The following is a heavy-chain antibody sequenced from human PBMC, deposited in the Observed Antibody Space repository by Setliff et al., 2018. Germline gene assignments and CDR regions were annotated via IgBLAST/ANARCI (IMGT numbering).Heavy chain of an antibody. J-gene: IGHJ4*02. CDR2: IIPIFGTP. D-gene: IGHD2-15*01. CDR1: GGMSGTYS. CDR3: ARDGAYCSGGSCYSFDY. V-gene: IGHV1-69*06. Sequence: GASVKVSCKASGGMSGTYSISWVRQAPGQGLEWIGAIIPIFGTPNYAQNFQDRVTITADISTTTVFMEMSSLRSDDTAVYYCARDGAYCSGGSCYSFDYWGPGTPGTVS.